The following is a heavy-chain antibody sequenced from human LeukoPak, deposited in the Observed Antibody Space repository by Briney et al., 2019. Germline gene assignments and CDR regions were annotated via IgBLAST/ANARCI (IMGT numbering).Heavy chain of an antibody. CDR3: ASYQLAFDY. Sequence: SETLSLTCAVYGGSFSGYYWSWIRQPPGKGLEWIGEINHSGSTNYNPSLKSRVTISVDASKNQFSLKLSSVTAADTAVYYCASYQLAFDYWGQGTLVTVSS. J-gene: IGHJ4*02. D-gene: IGHD6-13*01. V-gene: IGHV4-34*01. CDR1: GGSFSGYY. CDR2: INHSGST.